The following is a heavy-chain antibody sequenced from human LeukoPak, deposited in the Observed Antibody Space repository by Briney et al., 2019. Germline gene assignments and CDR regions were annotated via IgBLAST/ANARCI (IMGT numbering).Heavy chain of an antibody. J-gene: IGHJ3*02. D-gene: IGHD7-27*01. CDR3: ARDRANWGPHASDI. Sequence: GGSLRLSCAASGFTFSDYYMSWIRQAPGKGLGWVSYISSSGSTIYYADSGKGRFTISTDNAKNSLYLQMNSLRAEDTAVYYCARDRANWGPHASDIWGQGTMVTVSS. V-gene: IGHV3-11*01. CDR1: GFTFSDYY. CDR2: ISSSGSTI.